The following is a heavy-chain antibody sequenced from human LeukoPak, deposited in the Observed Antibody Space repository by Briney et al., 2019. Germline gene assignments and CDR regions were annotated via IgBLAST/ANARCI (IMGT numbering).Heavy chain of an antibody. J-gene: IGHJ5*02. Sequence: SETLSLTCAVYGGSFSGYYWSWIRHPPGKGLEWIGEINHSGSTNYNPSLKSRVTISVDTSKNQFSLKLSSVTAADTAVYYCARAPVAGTNNWFDPWGQGTLVTVSS. CDR2: INHSGST. CDR3: ARAPVAGTNNWFDP. CDR1: GGSFSGYY. D-gene: IGHD6-19*01. V-gene: IGHV4-34*01.